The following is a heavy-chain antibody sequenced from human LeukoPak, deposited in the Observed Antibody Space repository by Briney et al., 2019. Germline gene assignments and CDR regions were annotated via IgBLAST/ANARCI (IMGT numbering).Heavy chain of an antibody. J-gene: IGHJ6*02. CDR2: ISNNGRNK. V-gene: IGHV3-30*14. CDR3: AYQVGP. D-gene: IGHD2-15*01. CDR1: GFTFSTYA. Sequence: GGSLRLSCAASGFTFSTYAIHWVRQAPGKGLEWVAFISNNGRNKDYADSVKGRFTISRDNSKNTLYLQMNSLRAEDTAVYYCAYQVGPWGQGTTVTVSS.